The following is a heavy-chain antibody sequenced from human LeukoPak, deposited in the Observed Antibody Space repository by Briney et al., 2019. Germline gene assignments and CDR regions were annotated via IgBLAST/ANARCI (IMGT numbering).Heavy chain of an antibody. CDR2: INPSGGST. CDR3: ARVPGNIGSYYYYGMDV. V-gene: IGHV1-46*01. D-gene: IGHD2/OR15-2a*01. Sequence: ASVKASCKASGYTFTSYYMHWVRQAPGQGLEWMGIINPSGGSTSYAQKFQGRVTMTRDTSTSTVYMELSSLRSEDTAVYYCARVPGNIGSYYYYGMDVWGQGTTVTVSS. CDR1: GYTFTSYY. J-gene: IGHJ6*02.